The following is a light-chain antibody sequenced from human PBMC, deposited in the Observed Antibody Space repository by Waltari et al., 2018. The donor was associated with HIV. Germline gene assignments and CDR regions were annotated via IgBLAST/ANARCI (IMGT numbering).Light chain of an antibody. CDR2: DVN. J-gene: IGLJ2*01. V-gene: IGLV2-11*01. CDR1: GSDVGVDHI. CDR3: CSHADNYRGI. Sequence: PLTRLPQRPGTPGRSATSPCPETGSDVGVDHIFPWYQPHQGKAPKLMIFDVNKRPSGVPDLFSCSKSDNTASLTISGLQAEDEADYYCCSHADNYRGIFGGGTKLTVL.